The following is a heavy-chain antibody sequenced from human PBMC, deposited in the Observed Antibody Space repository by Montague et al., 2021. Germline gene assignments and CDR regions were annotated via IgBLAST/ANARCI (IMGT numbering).Heavy chain of an antibody. CDR3: ARSMGGTQRVARIGYAFDI. CDR1: GGSISSYY. CDR2: IYYSGST. Sequence: SETLSLTCTVYGGSISSYYWSWIRQPPGKGLEWIGYIYYSGSTNYNPSLKSRVTISEDTSKNQFSLKLSSVTAADTAVYYCARSMGGTQRVARIGYAFDIWGQGKMVTVSS. V-gene: IGHV4-59*13. D-gene: IGHD3-22*01. J-gene: IGHJ3*02.